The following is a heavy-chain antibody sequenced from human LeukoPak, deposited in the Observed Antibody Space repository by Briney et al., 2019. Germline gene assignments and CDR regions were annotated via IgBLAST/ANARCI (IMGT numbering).Heavy chain of an antibody. J-gene: IGHJ5*02. D-gene: IGHD3-16*01. CDR2: IYPGDSDV. CDR3: ARRLEETALRGRHGVHKWFDP. V-gene: IGHV5-51*01. CDR1: GYSFSSYW. Sequence: GESLKISCKGSGYSFSSYWIDWVRQTPGKGLEWMGMIYPGDSDVRYSPSFQGQVTISVDKSINTAYLQWSSLKASDTAIYYCARRLEETALRGRHGVHKWFDPWGQGTLVTVSS.